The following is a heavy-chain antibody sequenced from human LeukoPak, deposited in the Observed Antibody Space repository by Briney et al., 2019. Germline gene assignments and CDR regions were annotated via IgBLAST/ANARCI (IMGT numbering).Heavy chain of an antibody. CDR2: FAGSDTTK. CDR3: TTLGYHLDS. D-gene: IGHD3-22*01. V-gene: IGHV3-48*03. CDR1: GFDYGAYE. Sequence: GGSLRLSCAASGFDYGAYEMNWVRQAPGKGLEWVAYFAGSDTTKYYADSVRGRFTISRDNAKKSLYLQMNSLRAEDTALYYCTTLGYHLDSWGQGTLVTVSS. J-gene: IGHJ4*02.